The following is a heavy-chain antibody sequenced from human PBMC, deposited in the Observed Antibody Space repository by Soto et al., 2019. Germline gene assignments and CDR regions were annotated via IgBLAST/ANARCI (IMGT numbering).Heavy chain of an antibody. Sequence: PGGSLRLSCAASGFTFSSYAVSWVRQAPGKGLEWVSAITGSGGTTYYADSVKGRFTISRDNSKNTLYLQMNSLRAEDTAVYYCAKVGLEPPYYYYYMDVWGKGTTVTVSS. CDR3: AKVGLEPPYYYYYMDV. CDR2: ITGSGGTT. J-gene: IGHJ6*03. V-gene: IGHV3-23*01. CDR1: GFTFSSYA.